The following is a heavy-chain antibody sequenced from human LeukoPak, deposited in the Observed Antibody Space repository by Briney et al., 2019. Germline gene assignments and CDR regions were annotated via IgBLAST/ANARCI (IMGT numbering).Heavy chain of an antibody. D-gene: IGHD6-13*01. CDR1: GFTFSSYA. CDR2: ISYDGSNK. V-gene: IGHV3-30*01. CDR3: ARDFSAAAGDDY. J-gene: IGHJ4*02. Sequence: GRSLRLSWAASGFTFSSYAMHWVRQAPGKGLEWVAVISYDGSNKYYADSVKGRFTISRDNSKNTLYLQMNSLRAEDTAVYYCARDFSAAAGDDYWGQGTLVTVSS.